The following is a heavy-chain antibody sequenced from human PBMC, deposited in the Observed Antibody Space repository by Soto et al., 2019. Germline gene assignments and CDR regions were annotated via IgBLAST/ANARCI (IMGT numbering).Heavy chain of an antibody. D-gene: IGHD2-15*01. Sequence: QVQLQESGPGLVKPSETLSLTCTVSGGSISSYYWSWIRQPPGKGLEWIGYIYYSGSTNYNPSPKSRVTISVDTSKNQFSLKLSSVTAADTAVYYCARGSYSGFYYYYYMDVWGKGTTVTVSS. CDR2: IYYSGST. CDR3: ARGSYSGFYYYYYMDV. V-gene: IGHV4-59*01. J-gene: IGHJ6*03. CDR1: GGSISSYY.